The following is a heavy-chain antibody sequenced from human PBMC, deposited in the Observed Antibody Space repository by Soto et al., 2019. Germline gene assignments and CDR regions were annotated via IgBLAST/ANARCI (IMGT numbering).Heavy chain of an antibody. CDR1: GGSLSGYY. Sequence: QVQLQQWGAGLLKPSETLSLTCAVYGGSLSGYYWSWIRQPPGKGLEWIGEINHSGSTNYNPSLKSRVTISVDTSKNQFSLKLSSVTAADTAVYYCAGIAVAGRRHFDYWGQGTLVTVSS. V-gene: IGHV4-34*01. J-gene: IGHJ4*02. CDR2: INHSGST. D-gene: IGHD6-19*01. CDR3: AGIAVAGRRHFDY.